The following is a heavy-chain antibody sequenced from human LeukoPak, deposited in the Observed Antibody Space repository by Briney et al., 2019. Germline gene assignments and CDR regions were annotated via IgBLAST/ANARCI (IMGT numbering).Heavy chain of an antibody. CDR1: GASVSSGSYS. Sequence: KPSETLSLTCTVSGASVSSGSYSWNWIRQPPGKGLEWIGYMFYRGSTNYNPSLKSRVTISVDSSKNQFSLNLSSVTAADTAVYFCAKSPRTVNTIFDSWGQGTLVTVSS. V-gene: IGHV4-61*01. D-gene: IGHD3-3*01. J-gene: IGHJ4*02. CDR3: AKSPRTVNTIFDS. CDR2: MFYRGST.